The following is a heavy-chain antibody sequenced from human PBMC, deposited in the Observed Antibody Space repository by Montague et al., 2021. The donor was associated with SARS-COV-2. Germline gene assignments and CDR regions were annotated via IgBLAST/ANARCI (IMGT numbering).Heavy chain of an antibody. CDR3: ATYYGILTDYYIDAFDV. J-gene: IGHJ3*01. V-gene: IGHV4-39*01. Sequence: SETLSLTCTVSGGSISSSSYYWGWIRQPPGKGLEWIGSIYYTGSTYYNPSLRSRVTISVDTSKNQFSLNLSSVTAADTAVYYCATYYGILTDYYIDAFDVWGQGTMVTVSS. CDR1: GGSISSSSYY. D-gene: IGHD3-9*01. CDR2: IYYTGST.